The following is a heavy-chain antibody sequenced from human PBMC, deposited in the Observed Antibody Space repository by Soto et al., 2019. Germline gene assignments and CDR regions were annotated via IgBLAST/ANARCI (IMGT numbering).Heavy chain of an antibody. Sequence: QVQLQESGPRLVTPSETLSLTCSVSGGPIRGYYWTWIRQYPGRGLQWLGFISDSGKTNSDASLKGRLAISLDTSRTQFAQSLTSAPAADTALYYCARRRAIYGEWDYFHYWGQGALVTVSS. CDR2: ISDSGKT. V-gene: IGHV4-59*01. J-gene: IGHJ4*02. CDR1: GGPIRGYY. D-gene: IGHD1-26*01. CDR3: ARRRAIYGEWDYFHY.